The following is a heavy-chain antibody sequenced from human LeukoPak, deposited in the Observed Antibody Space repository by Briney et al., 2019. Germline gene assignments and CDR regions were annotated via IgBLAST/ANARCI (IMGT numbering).Heavy chain of an antibody. J-gene: IGHJ4*02. D-gene: IGHD2-8*02. CDR2: ISSNGGST. Sequence: PGGSLRLSCSASGFTFSSYAMNWVRQAPGKGLEYVSAISSNGGSTYYADSVKGRFTISRDNSKNTLYLQMSSLRAEDTAVYYCVIVSYWWLFTNFDYWGQGTLVTVSS. CDR3: VIVSYWWLFTNFDY. CDR1: GFTFSSYA. V-gene: IGHV3-64D*06.